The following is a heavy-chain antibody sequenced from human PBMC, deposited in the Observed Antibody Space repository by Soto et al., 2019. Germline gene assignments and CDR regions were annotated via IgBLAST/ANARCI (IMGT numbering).Heavy chain of an antibody. D-gene: IGHD4-17*01. CDR1: GGSFSGYY. CDR3: ARTTTVTTSAFDY. Sequence: QVQLQQWGAGLLKPSETLSLTCAVYGGSFSGYYWSWIRQPPGKGLEWIGEINHSGSTNYNPSLKSRVTISVDTSKNQVSLKLSSVTAADTAVYYCARTTTVTTSAFDYWGQGTLVTVSS. V-gene: IGHV4-34*01. J-gene: IGHJ4*02. CDR2: INHSGST.